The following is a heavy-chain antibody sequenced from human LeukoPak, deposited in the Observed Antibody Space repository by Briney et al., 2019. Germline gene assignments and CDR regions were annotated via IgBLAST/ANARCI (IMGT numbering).Heavy chain of an antibody. D-gene: IGHD2-2*01. J-gene: IGHJ4*02. CDR1: GFTVSSNY. V-gene: IGHV3-66*02. CDR2: ICSGGST. CDR3: ARGTVVPAATFDY. Sequence: GGSLRLSCAASGFTVSSNYMSWVRQAPGKGLEWVSVICSGGSTYYADSVKGRFTISRDNSKNTLYLQMNSLRAEDTAVYYCARGTVVPAATFDYWGQGTLVTVSS.